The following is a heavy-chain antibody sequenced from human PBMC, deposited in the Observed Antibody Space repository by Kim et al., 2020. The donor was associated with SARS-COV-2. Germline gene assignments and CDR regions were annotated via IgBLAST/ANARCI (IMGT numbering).Heavy chain of an antibody. Sequence: YYADSVKGRFTISRDNAKSSLYLQMNSLRAEDTAVYYCARDYVATAAFDIWGQGTMVTVSS. J-gene: IGHJ3*02. D-gene: IGHD5-12*01. V-gene: IGHV3-21*01. CDR3: ARDYVATAAFDI.